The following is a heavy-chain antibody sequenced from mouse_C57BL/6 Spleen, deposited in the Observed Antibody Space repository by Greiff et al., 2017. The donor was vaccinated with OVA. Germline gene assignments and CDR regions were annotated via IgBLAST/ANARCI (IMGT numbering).Heavy chain of an antibody. D-gene: IGHD4-1*01. J-gene: IGHJ4*01. CDR3: ARKRWDGYAMDY. Sequence: QVQLQQPGAELVKPGASVKLSCKASGYTFTSYWMQWVKQRPGQGLEWIGEIDPSASYTNYNQKFKGKATLTVDTSSSTAYMQLSSLTSEDSAVYYCARKRWDGYAMDYWGQGTSVTVSS. V-gene: IGHV1-50*01. CDR1: GYTFTSYW. CDR2: IDPSASYT.